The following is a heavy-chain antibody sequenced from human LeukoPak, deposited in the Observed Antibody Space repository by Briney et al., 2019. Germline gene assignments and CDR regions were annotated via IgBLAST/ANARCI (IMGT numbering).Heavy chain of an antibody. CDR2: INPNSGGT. V-gene: IGHV1-2*02. CDR3: VRDLLDFHEDITSGAPNDY. D-gene: IGHD3-16*01. J-gene: IGHJ4*02. CDR1: GYTFTGYY. Sequence: ASVKVSCKASGYTFTGYYMHWVRQAPGQGLGWMGWINPNSGGTNYAQKFQGRVTMTRDTSISTAYIEVSKLRYDDTPVYYCVRDLLDFHEDITSGAPNDYWGQGTLVPVSS.